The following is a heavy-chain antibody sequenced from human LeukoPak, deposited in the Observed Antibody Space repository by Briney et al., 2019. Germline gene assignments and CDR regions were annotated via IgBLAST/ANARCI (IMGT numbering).Heavy chain of an antibody. CDR2: IKPDGSES. CDR3: ARVQVVRITIFGEWLPLTGYGMDV. Sequence: GGSLRLSCAASGFTFSSYWMSWVRQAPGKELEWVAIIKPDGSESYCVDSVEGRFTVSRDNAKNSLYLQMNSPRAEDTAVYYCARVQVVRITIFGEWLPLTGYGMDVWGQGTTVTVSS. J-gene: IGHJ6*02. D-gene: IGHD3-3*01. V-gene: IGHV3-7*01. CDR1: GFTFSSYW.